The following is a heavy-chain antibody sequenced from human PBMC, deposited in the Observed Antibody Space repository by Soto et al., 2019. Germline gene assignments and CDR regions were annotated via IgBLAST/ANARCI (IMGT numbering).Heavy chain of an antibody. D-gene: IGHD1-1*01. CDR3: ARGRYGDY. CDR2: ISAHNGNT. V-gene: IGHV1-18*01. J-gene: IGHJ4*02. Sequence: QVHLVQSGAEVKKPGASVKVSCKGSGYGFTTYGITWVRQAPGQGLEWMAWISAHNGNTHYAQKLXGXRXXTRDTSTSTAYMELRSLRSDDTAVYYCARGRYGDYWGQGALVTVSS. CDR1: GYGFTTYG.